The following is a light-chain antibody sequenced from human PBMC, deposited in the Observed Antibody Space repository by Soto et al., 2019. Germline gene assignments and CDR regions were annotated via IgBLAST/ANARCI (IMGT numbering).Light chain of an antibody. CDR2: AAS. CDR3: HQTYSTPYT. V-gene: IGKV1-39*01. J-gene: IGKJ2*01. CDR1: QSISRS. Sequence: DIQMTQSPSSLSASVGDRVTITCRASQSISRSFGWYQQKPGKAPQLLIYAASTFQRGVPSRFSGSGSGTDFTLTISSLQTEDFAIYYCHQTYSTPYTFGQGTKLEIK.